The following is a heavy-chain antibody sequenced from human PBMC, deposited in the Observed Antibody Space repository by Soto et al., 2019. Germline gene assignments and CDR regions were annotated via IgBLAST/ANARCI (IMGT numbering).Heavy chain of an antibody. CDR2: ISGSGGST. V-gene: IGHV3-23*01. D-gene: IGHD2-2*01. CDR1: GFTFSSYA. CDR3: AKWGGGYCSSTSCPLDY. J-gene: IGHJ4*02. Sequence: GGSLRLSCAASGFTFSSYAMSWVRQAPGKGLEWVSAISGSGGSTYYADSVKGRFTISRDNSKNTLYLQMNSLRAEDTAVYYCAKWGGGYCSSTSCPLDYWGQGTLVTVSS.